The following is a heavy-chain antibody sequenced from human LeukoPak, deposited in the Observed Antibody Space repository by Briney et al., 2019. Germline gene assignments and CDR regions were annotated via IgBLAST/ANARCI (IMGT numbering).Heavy chain of an antibody. D-gene: IGHD3-22*01. J-gene: IGHJ4*02. CDR1: VGSLSISSYY. CDR2: IYYSGSA. CDR3: AGSLRSGYYLTGDY. Sequence: SQTLSLTRTVSVGSLSISSYYWGWIRQPPGKGLEWSGSIYYSGSAYYNPSLKSRVTISVDTSKNQLSLKLSSVTAADTAVYYCAGSLRSGYYLTGDYWGQGTLVTVSS. V-gene: IGHV4-39*01.